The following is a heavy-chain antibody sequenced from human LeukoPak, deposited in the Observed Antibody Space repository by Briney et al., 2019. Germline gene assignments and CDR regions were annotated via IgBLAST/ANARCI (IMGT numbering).Heavy chain of an antibody. CDR2: IYSGGST. CDR3: AKRAQSGSYYFDY. V-gene: IGHV3-53*01. J-gene: IGHJ4*02. Sequence: PGGSLRLSCAASGFTVSSNYMSWVRQAPGKGLEWVSVIYSGGSTYYADSVKGRFTISRDNSKNTLYLQMNSLRAEDTAVYYCAKRAQSGSYYFDYWGQGTLVTVSS. D-gene: IGHD1-26*01. CDR1: GFTVSSNY.